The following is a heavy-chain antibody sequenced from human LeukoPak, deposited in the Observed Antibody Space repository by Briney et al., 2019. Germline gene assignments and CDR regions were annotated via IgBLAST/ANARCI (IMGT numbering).Heavy chain of an antibody. V-gene: IGHV4-59*01. J-gene: IGHJ4*02. CDR3: ARGRFMFGSSWYYFDY. CDR2: IYYSGST. D-gene: IGHD6-13*01. CDR1: GGSISSYY. Sequence: ASETLSLTCTVSGGSISSYYWSWIRQPPGKGLEWIGYIYYSGSTNYNPSLKSRVTISIDTSKNQFSLKLSSVTAADTAVYYCARGRFMFGSSWYYFDYWGQGTLVTVSS.